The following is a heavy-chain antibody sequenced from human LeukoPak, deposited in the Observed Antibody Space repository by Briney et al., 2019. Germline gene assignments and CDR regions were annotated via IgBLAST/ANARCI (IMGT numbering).Heavy chain of an antibody. Sequence: PSETLSLTCVVSDYSISSGYHWGWIRQPPGKGLEWIGSMYHSGSTYYNPSLKSRVTISVDMSKNQFSLQLSSVTAADTAVYYCVRYSTGWFGSCDYWGRGTLVTVSS. CDR3: VRYSTGWFGSCDY. J-gene: IGHJ4*02. D-gene: IGHD6-19*01. CDR2: MYHSGST. CDR1: DYSISSGYH. V-gene: IGHV4-38-2*01.